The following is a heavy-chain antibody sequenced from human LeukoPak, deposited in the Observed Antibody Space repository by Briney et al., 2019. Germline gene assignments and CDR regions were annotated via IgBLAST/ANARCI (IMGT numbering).Heavy chain of an antibody. CDR2: IYYSGST. Sequence: SETLSLTCTVTGGSISNYYWSWIRQPPGKGLEWIGYIYYSGSTNYDPSLKSRVTISVDTSKNQFSLKLSSVTAADTAVYYCARDLRAHVAYYYYGMDVWGQGTTVTVSS. J-gene: IGHJ6*02. CDR1: GGSISNYY. V-gene: IGHV4-59*01. CDR3: ARDLRAHVAYYYYGMDV.